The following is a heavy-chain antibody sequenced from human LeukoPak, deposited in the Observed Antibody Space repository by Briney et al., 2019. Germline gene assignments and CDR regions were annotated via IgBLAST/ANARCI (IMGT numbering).Heavy chain of an antibody. CDR1: GFTFSSYA. Sequence: GGSLRLSCAASGFTFSSYAMSWVRQAPGKGLEWVSAISGSGGSTYYADSVKGRFTISRDNSRNTLYLQLNSLRAEDTAVYYCAKEEYSGSLLTLDYWGQGTLVTVSS. J-gene: IGHJ4*02. D-gene: IGHD1-26*01. CDR3: AKEEYSGSLLTLDY. CDR2: ISGSGGST. V-gene: IGHV3-23*01.